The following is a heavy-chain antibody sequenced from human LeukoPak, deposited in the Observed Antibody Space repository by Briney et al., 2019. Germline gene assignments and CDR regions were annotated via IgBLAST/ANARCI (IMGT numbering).Heavy chain of an antibody. CDR2: INPNSGGT. CDR3: ARERSGSYKSGWFDP. D-gene: IGHD1-26*01. J-gene: IGHJ5*02. CDR1: GYTFTGYY. Sequence: EASVKVSCKASGYTFTGYYMHWVRQAPGQGLEWMGWINPNSGGTNYAQKFHGRVTMTRDTSISTAYMELSRLRSDDTAVYYCARERSGSYKSGWFDPWGQGTLVTVSS. V-gene: IGHV1-2*02.